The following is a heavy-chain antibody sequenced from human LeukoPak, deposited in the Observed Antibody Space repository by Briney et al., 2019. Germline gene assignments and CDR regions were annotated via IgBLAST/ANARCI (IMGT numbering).Heavy chain of an antibody. CDR3: YNYYDSSGEDAFDI. Sequence: GGSLRLSCAASGFTFSSYGMHWVRQAPGKGLEWVAFIRYDGSNKYYADSVKGRFTISRDNSKNTLYLQMNSLRAEDTAVYYCYNYYDSSGEDAFDIWGQGTMATVSS. CDR1: GFTFSSYG. V-gene: IGHV3-30*02. D-gene: IGHD3-22*01. CDR2: IRYDGSNK. J-gene: IGHJ3*02.